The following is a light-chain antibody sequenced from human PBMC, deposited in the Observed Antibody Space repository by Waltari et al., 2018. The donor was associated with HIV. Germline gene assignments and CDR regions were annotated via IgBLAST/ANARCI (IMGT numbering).Light chain of an antibody. CDR3: QSYDISLSASVV. V-gene: IGLV1-40*01. CDR1: SSTIGTGYD. CDR2: CNN. J-gene: IGLJ2*01. Sequence: QSMLTQPPSVSGAPGQRVTISCTGSSSTIGTGYDVHWYQQVPGTAPKLLISCNNNRPSGVPDRFSASKSGTSASLTISGLQAEDEADYFCQSYDISLSASVVFGGGTKLTVL.